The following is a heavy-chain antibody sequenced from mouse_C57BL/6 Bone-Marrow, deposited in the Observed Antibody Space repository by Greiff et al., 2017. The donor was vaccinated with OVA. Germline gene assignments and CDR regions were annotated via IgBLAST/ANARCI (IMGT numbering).Heavy chain of an antibody. CDR2: IDPNSGGT. Sequence: VQLQQPGAELVKPGASVKLSCKASGYTFTSYWMHWVKQRPGRGLEGIGRIDPNSGGTKYNEKFKSKATLTVDKPSSTAYMQLSSLTSEDSAVYYCARPHYSNYWYFDVWGTGTTVTVSS. J-gene: IGHJ1*03. CDR3: ARPHYSNYWYFDV. V-gene: IGHV1-72*01. D-gene: IGHD2-5*01. CDR1: GYTFTSYW.